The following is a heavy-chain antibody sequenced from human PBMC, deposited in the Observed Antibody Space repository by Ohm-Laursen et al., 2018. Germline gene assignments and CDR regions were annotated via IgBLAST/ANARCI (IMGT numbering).Heavy chain of an antibody. CDR3: ARATKLRFLEDPDYGMDV. CDR2: IYYSGST. D-gene: IGHD3-3*01. V-gene: IGHV4-59*07. Sequence: SDTLSLTCTVSGGSISSYHWSCIRQPPGQGLEWIGYIYYSGSTNYNPSLKSRVTISVDTSKNQFSLKLSSVTAADTAVYYCARATKLRFLEDPDYGMDVWGQGTTVTVSS. CDR1: GGSISSYH. J-gene: IGHJ6*02.